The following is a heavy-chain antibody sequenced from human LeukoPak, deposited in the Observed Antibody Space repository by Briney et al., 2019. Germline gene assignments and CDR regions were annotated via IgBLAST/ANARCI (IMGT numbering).Heavy chain of an antibody. CDR3: VRGVTIYDSSGYFDY. Sequence: PGGSLRLSRAASGFSFSVCAMHWVRQAPGKGLEWVATISYDGNNKHYTDSVEGRFTISRDNSKNTLYLQMNTLRVEDTAMYYCVRGVTIYDSSGYFDYWGQGTLVTVSS. J-gene: IGHJ4*02. V-gene: IGHV3-30-3*01. CDR1: GFSFSVCA. CDR2: ISYDGNNK. D-gene: IGHD3-22*01.